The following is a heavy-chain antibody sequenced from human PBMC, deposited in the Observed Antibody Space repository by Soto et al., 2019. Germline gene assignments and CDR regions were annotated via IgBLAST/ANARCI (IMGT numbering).Heavy chain of an antibody. CDR1: GGSISSGGYY. J-gene: IGHJ6*02. CDR3: ARDRGMATIVGVSYYYYGMDV. D-gene: IGHD3-3*01. V-gene: IGHV4-31*03. Sequence: QVQLQESGPGLVKPSQTLSLTCTVSGGSISSGGYYWSWIRQHPGKGLEWIGYIYYSGSTYYNPSLKSRVTISVDTSKNQFSLKLSSVTAADTAVYYCARDRGMATIVGVSYYYYGMDVWGQGTTVTVSS. CDR2: IYYSGST.